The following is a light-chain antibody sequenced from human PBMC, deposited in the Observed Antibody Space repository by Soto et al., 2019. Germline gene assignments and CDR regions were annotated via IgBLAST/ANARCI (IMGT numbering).Light chain of an antibody. V-gene: IGLV2-11*01. CDR1: SSDVGGDNY. Sequence: QSALTQPRSVSGSPGQTVTISCTGTSSDVGGDNYVSWYQQHPGKAPKLMIYDVTQWPSGVPERFSGSKSGNTASLTISGVQAEDEADYYCCSYAGSYVVFGGGTKLTVL. CDR3: CSYAGSYVV. CDR2: DVT. J-gene: IGLJ2*01.